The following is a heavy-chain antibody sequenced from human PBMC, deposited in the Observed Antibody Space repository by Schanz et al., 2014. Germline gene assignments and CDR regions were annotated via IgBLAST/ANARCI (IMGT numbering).Heavy chain of an antibody. CDR2: IGVDGTTT. CDR1: GFAFSSYG. Sequence: EVQLLESGGGLVQPGGSLRLSCLASGFAFSSYGMNWLRQAPGKGLEWVSVIGVDGTTTYYADSVKGRFTISSDSSKNTLYLQMNSLRAEDTAVYYCAKGRFGELSAFDIWGQGTMVTVSS. J-gene: IGHJ3*02. V-gene: IGHV3-23*01. CDR3: AKGRFGELSAFDI. D-gene: IGHD3-10*01.